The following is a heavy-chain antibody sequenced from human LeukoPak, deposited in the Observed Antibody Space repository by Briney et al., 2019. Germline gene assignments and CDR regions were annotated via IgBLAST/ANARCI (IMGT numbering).Heavy chain of an antibody. Sequence: GGSLRLSCAASGFTFSSYWMNWVRQAPGKGLVWVSRIASDGSSTTYADSVKGRFSISRDNAKNTLYLQMNSLRVEDTAVYYCARDPWGSGYDPFDYWGQGTLVTVSS. V-gene: IGHV3-74*01. D-gene: IGHD5-12*01. CDR1: GFTFSSYW. CDR3: ARDPWGSGYDPFDY. J-gene: IGHJ4*02. CDR2: IASDGSST.